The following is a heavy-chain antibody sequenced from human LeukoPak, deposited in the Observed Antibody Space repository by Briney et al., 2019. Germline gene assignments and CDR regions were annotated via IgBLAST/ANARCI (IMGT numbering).Heavy chain of an antibody. CDR2: IYYSGST. CDR1: GGSISSSSYY. J-gene: IGHJ4*02. V-gene: IGHV4-39*01. CDR3: ARHPKKNGIVGATIYD. D-gene: IGHD1-26*01. Sequence: SETLSLTCTVSGGSISSSSYYWGWIRQPPGKGLEWIGSIYYSGSTYNNPSLKSRVTISVDTSKNQFSLKLSSVTAADTAVYYCARHPKKNGIVGATIYDWGQGTLVTVSS.